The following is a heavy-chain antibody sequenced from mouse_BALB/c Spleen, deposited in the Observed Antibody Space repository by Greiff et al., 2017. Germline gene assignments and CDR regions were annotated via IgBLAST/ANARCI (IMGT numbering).Heavy chain of an antibody. Sequence: VQLQQPGAELVKPGASVKLSCKASGYTFTSYWMHWVKQRPGQGLEWIGEINPSNGRTNYNEKFKSKATLTVDKSSSTAYMQLSSLTSEDSAVYYCARDGYLYYFDYWGQGTTLTVSS. CDR1: GYTFTSYW. D-gene: IGHD2-3*01. CDR3: ARDGYLYYFDY. J-gene: IGHJ2*01. V-gene: IGHV1S81*02. CDR2: INPSNGRT.